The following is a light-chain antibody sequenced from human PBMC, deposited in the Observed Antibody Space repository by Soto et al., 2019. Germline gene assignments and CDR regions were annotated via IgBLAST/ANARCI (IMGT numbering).Light chain of an antibody. J-gene: IGKJ4*01. CDR2: GAS. V-gene: IGKV3-20*01. CDR1: QSVSSSY. Sequence: EIVLTQSPGTLSLSPGERATLSCGASQSVSSSYLAWYQQKAGQAPRLLIYGASSRATGIPDRFSGSGSGTDFTLSTSRLELKDFALYYCQRYGSSSPTFGGGTKVDIK. CDR3: QRYGSSSPT.